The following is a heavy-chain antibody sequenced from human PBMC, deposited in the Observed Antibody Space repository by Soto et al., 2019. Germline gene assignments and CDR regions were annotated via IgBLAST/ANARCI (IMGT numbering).Heavy chain of an antibody. Sequence: PSEPLSPTCTVPGGSISIYYWSWIRQPPGKGLEWIGYIYYSGSTNYNPSLKSRGTISVDTSKNQFSLKLSTVTAADTAVYYCARDQDASGGPSYYYYGMDVWGQGTTVTVSS. CDR3: ARDQDASGGPSYYYYGMDV. V-gene: IGHV4-59*01. J-gene: IGHJ6*02. CDR1: GGSISIYY. CDR2: IYYSGST. D-gene: IGHD3-10*01.